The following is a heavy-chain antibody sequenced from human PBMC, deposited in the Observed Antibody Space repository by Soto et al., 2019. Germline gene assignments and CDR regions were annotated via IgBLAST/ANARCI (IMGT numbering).Heavy chain of an antibody. D-gene: IGHD1-1*01. CDR1: GDSVSSNSAA. Sequence: SQTLSLTCAISGDSVSSNSAAWNWIRQSPARGLEWPGRTYYRSKWYNDYVVSMKSRISINPDTSKNQFSLQLNSVTPEDTAVYYCARGTDSSFDSWGQGSPVTVS. V-gene: IGHV6-1*01. CDR2: TYYRSKWYN. CDR3: ARGTDSSFDS. J-gene: IGHJ4*02.